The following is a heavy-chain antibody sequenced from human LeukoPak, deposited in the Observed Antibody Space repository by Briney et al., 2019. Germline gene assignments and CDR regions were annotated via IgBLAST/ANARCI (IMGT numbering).Heavy chain of an antibody. V-gene: IGHV3-21*01. D-gene: IGHD2-2*01. CDR3: ARLGYCSSTSCFSFDL. Sequence: GGSLRLSCAASGFTFSSYSMNWVRQAPGKGLEWVSSISSSSSYIYYADSVKGRFTISRDNAKNSLYLQMNSLRAEDTAVYYCARLGYCSSTSCFSFDLWGRGTLVTVS. J-gene: IGHJ2*01. CDR2: ISSSSSYI. CDR1: GFTFSSYS.